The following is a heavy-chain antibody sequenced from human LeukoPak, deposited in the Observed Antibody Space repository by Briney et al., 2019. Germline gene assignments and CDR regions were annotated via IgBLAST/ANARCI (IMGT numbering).Heavy chain of an antibody. CDR1: GGSISISSYY. J-gene: IGHJ4*02. V-gene: IGHV4-39*07. CDR3: ARQVLSGWGYFDY. CDR2: IYYSGST. Sequence: SETLSLTCTVSGGSISISSYYWGWIRQPPGKGLEWIGSIYYSGSTYYNPSLKSRVTISVDTSKNQFSLKLSSVTAADTAVYYCARQVLSGWGYFDYWGQGTLVTVSS. D-gene: IGHD6-19*01.